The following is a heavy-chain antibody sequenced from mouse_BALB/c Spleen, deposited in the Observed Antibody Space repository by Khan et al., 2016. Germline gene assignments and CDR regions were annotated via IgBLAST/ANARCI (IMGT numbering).Heavy chain of an antibody. D-gene: IGHD2-1*01. CDR1: GFTFRNYD. Sequence: EVELVESGGDLVKPGGSLKLSCAASGFTFRNYDMSWVRQIPAKRLEWVASLSTGGTTYYPDRVKGRFTIFRANARDILYLQMSSLRSEDTAMYDCTRLAFYGNSDYWGQGTTLTVSS. CDR3: TRLAFYGNSDY. J-gene: IGHJ2*01. V-gene: IGHV5-6-5*01. CDR2: LSTGGTT.